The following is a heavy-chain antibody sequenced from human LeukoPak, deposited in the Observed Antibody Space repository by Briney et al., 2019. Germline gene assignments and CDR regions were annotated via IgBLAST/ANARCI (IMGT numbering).Heavy chain of an antibody. CDR2: INENGDIA. V-gene: IGHV3-43*02. J-gene: IGHJ1*01. D-gene: IGHD4-23*01. CDR3: ATPMLQTNSTC. Sequence: PGGSLRLSCAASGFTFDDYAMHWVRQGPGKSLEWVSLINENGDIAYYGDSVRGRFTVSRDNAKNSLYLQMNSLTNEDTDLYYFATPMLQTNSTCGGQGSLVTVSS. CDR1: GFTFDDYA.